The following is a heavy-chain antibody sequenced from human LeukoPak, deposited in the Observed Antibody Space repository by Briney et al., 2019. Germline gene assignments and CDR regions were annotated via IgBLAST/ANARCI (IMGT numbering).Heavy chain of an antibody. V-gene: IGHV3-66*01. Sequence: QSGGSLRLSCAASGLTISNNFMGWVRQAPGKGLERVSLIHSGGSTYSAGSVKGRFTISRDNSKNTLHLQMNSLRVEDTAVYYCARDTDYYGSGRHGYFDHWGQGTLVTVSS. D-gene: IGHD3-10*01. CDR2: IHSGGST. J-gene: IGHJ1*01. CDR3: ARDTDYYGSGRHGYFDH. CDR1: GLTISNNF.